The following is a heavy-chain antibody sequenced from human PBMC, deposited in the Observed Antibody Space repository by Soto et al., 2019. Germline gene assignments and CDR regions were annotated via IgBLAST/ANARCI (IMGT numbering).Heavy chain of an antibody. Sequence: EVQLVESGGGLVQPGGSLRLSCAASGFTFSSYWMSWVRQAPGKGLEWVANIKQDGSEKYYVDSVKGRFTISRDNAKNSLYLQTNSLRAADTAVYYCARDLVGGSGSSDYWGQGTLVTVSS. D-gene: IGHD3-10*01. CDR3: ARDLVGGSGSSDY. CDR1: GFTFSSYW. V-gene: IGHV3-7*04. J-gene: IGHJ4*02. CDR2: IKQDGSEK.